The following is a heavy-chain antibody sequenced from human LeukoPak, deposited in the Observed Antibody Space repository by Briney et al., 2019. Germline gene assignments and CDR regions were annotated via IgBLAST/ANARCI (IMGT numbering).Heavy chain of an antibody. CDR3: AAGFSNHGYIY. J-gene: IGHJ4*02. Sequence: GASVKVPCKASGLTFLTSAMQWVRQTRGQGLEWIGWTVLGRGDTNYAQSLKERLTITRDKSTSTAYMELSSLRSEDTAMYYWAAGFSNHGYIYWGQGTLVTVSS. CDR1: GLTFLTSA. CDR2: TVLGRGDT. D-gene: IGHD6-13*01. V-gene: IGHV1-58*02.